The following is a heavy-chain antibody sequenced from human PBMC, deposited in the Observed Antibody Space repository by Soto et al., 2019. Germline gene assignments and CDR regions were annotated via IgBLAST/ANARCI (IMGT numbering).Heavy chain of an antibody. J-gene: IGHJ6*02. CDR1: GGSISSGGYS. D-gene: IGHD6-19*01. V-gene: IGHV4-30-2*03. Sequence: PSETLSLTCAVSGGSISSGGYSWSWIRQPPGKGLEWIGSIYYSGSTYYNPSLKSRVTISVDTSKNQFSLKLSSVTAADTAVYYCARRYSSGWYYYYYYGMDVWGQGTTVTVSS. CDR3: ARRYSSGWYYYYYYGMDV. CDR2: IYYSGST.